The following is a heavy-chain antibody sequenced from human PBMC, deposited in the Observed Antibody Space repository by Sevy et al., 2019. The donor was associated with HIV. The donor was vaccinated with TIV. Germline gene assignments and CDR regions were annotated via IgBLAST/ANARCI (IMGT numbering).Heavy chain of an antibody. D-gene: IGHD6-13*01. J-gene: IGHJ4*03. Sequence: SETLSLTCAVYVDSFNGHYWSWVRQVPGRGLEWIGEVDHTGNINYNPAFDNRLAISVNRPKNQFSLNLTSLTAADTAVYCCAREPIGAPGRGYFDIWGHGNRVTVSS. CDR2: VDHTGNI. V-gene: IGHV4-34*01. CDR1: VDSFNGHY. CDR3: AREPIGAPGRGYFDI.